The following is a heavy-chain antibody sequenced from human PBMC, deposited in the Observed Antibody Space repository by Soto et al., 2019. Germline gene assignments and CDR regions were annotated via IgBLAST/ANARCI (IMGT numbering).Heavy chain of an antibody. CDR2: ISYDGNNK. Sequence: QVQLVESGGGVVQPGRSLRLSCAASGFTFSSYGMHWVRQAPGKGLEWVAVISYDGNNKYHADSVKGRFTISRDNSKNTLYLQMNSLRAEDTAVYYCAKDYGDYDRYYYYGMDAWGQGTTVTVSS. D-gene: IGHD4-17*01. CDR3: AKDYGDYDRYYYYGMDA. CDR1: GFTFSSYG. V-gene: IGHV3-30*18. J-gene: IGHJ6*02.